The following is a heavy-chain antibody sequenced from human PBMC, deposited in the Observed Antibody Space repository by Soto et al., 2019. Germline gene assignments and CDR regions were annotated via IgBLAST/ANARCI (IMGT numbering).Heavy chain of an antibody. D-gene: IGHD3-10*01. CDR2: ISGSGGST. Sequence: GGSLRLSCAASGFTFSSYAMTWVRQAPGKGLEWVSAISGSGGSTYYADSVKGRFTISRDNSQDTLYLQMNTLRAEDTALYYCAKGLSGSGSYYSSWGQGTLVTVSS. CDR3: AKGLSGSGSYYSS. J-gene: IGHJ5*02. CDR1: GFTFSSYA. V-gene: IGHV3-23*01.